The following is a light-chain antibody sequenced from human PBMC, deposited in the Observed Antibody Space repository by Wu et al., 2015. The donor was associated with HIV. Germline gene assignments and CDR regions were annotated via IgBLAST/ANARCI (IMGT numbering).Light chain of an antibody. Sequence: EIVMTQSPATLSVSPGERATLSCRTSQSVSSKLAWYQQKPGQVPRLLIYGASTRATDVPARFSGSGSETEFTLTISSLQSEDFAVYLCQQYHDNTWTFGQGTKVDLK. CDR2: GAS. CDR3: QQYHDNTWT. J-gene: IGKJ1*01. CDR1: QSVSSK. V-gene: IGKV3-15*01.